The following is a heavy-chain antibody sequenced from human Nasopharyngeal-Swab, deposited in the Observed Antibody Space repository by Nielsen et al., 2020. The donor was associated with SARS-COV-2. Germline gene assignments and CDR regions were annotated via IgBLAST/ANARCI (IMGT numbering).Heavy chain of an antibody. V-gene: IGHV1-3*01. J-gene: IGHJ6*03. Sequence: ASVKVSCKASGYTFINYAMHWVRQAPGQRLEWIGWINAGNDNTEYSQKFQGRVTIIKDTSASTGYMELSGLRSEDTAVYYCARGSQGSHYYYYYMDVWGTGTTVTVSS. CDR3: ARGSQGSHYYYYYMDV. CDR1: GYTFINYA. CDR2: INAGNDNT.